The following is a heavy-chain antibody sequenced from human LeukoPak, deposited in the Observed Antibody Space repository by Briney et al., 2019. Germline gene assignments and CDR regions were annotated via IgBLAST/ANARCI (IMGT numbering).Heavy chain of an antibody. J-gene: IGHJ4*02. V-gene: IGHV5-51*01. D-gene: IGHD2-2*01. CDR1: GNTFTNYW. Sequence: GESLKISCQGSGNTFTNYWVAWVRQMPGKGLEWMGIIFPGDSDTRYSPSFQGQVTISADKSINTAYLQWSSLKASDTAMYYCARFKGVVPAAILAYWGQGTLVTVSS. CDR2: IFPGDSDT. CDR3: ARFKGVVPAAILAY.